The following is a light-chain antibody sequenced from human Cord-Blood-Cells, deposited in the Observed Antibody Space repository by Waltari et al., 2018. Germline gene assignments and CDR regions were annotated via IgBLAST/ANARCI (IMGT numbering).Light chain of an antibody. CDR1: SSNIGAGYD. J-gene: IGLJ3*02. CDR3: QSYDSSLSGYWV. CDR2: GTG. V-gene: IGLV1-40*01. Sequence: QSVLTQPPSVSGAPGQRVTISCTGSSSNIGAGYDVHWYQQLPGTAPKLLIYGTGNRPAGVPDRFSGSKSGTSASLAITGLQAEDEADYYCQSYDSSLSGYWVFGGGTKLTVL.